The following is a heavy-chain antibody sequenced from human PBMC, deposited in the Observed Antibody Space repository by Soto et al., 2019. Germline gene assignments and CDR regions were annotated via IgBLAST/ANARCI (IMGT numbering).Heavy chain of an antibody. CDR2: ISSNGGST. CDR1: GFTFSSYA. J-gene: IGHJ6*03. CDR3: ARDYPYYYYMDV. D-gene: IGHD3-16*02. V-gene: IGHV3-64*01. Sequence: EVQLVESGGGLVQPGGSLRLSCAASGFTFSSYAMHWVRQAPGKGLEYVSAISSNGGSTYYANSVKGRFTISRDNSKNTLYLQMDSLRAEDMAVYYCARDYPYYYYMDVWGKGTTVTVSS.